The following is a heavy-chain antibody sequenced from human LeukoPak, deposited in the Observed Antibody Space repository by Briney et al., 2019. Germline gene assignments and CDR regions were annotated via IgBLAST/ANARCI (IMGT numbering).Heavy chain of an antibody. Sequence: PSETLSLTCTVSGGSISGSTYYWGWIRQPPGKGLQWIGSIYNSGGTNYNPSLKSRVTMSVDTSKNQFSLKLSSVTAADTALYYCARDNFQYYDFWSGYYNPPSYFDYWGQGTLVTVSS. CDR3: ARDNFQYYDFWSGYYNPPSYFDY. V-gene: IGHV4-39*07. D-gene: IGHD3-3*01. J-gene: IGHJ4*02. CDR1: GGSISGSTYY. CDR2: IYNSGGT.